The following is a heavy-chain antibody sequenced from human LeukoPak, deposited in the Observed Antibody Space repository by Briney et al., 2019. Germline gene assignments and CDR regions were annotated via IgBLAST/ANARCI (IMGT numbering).Heavy chain of an antibody. CDR2: IYYSGST. D-gene: IGHD4-17*01. J-gene: IGHJ4*02. Sequence: SETLSLTCAVYGGSFSGHYWSWIRQPPGKGLEWIGSIYYSGSTYYNPSLKSRVTISVDTSKNQFSLKLSSVTAADTAVYYCARVAAYDYGDYGPTAHFDYWGQGTLVTVSS. CDR3: ARVAAYDYGDYGPTAHFDY. CDR1: GGSFSGHY. V-gene: IGHV4-34*01.